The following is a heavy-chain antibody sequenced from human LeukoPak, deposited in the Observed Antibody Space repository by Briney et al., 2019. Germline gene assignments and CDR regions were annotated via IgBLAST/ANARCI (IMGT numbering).Heavy chain of an antibody. D-gene: IGHD3-3*01. CDR1: GGSVSNYY. Sequence: SETLSLTCTVSGGSVSNYYWSWIRQSPGKGLEWIGYISHSGSVNYNPSLKSRVTMSVDTSKNQFSLKLSSVTAADTAVYYCARFSRGYDFYGMDVWGQGTTVTVSS. CDR3: ARFSRGYDFYGMDV. J-gene: IGHJ6*02. CDR2: ISHSGSV. V-gene: IGHV4-59*02.